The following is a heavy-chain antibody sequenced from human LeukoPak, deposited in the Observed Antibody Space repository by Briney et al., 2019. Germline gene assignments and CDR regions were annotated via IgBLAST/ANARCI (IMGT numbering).Heavy chain of an antibody. V-gene: IGHV3-21*01. CDR3: AKLTGLGDGSGSYRPLDY. J-gene: IGHJ4*01. CDR1: GFTFTAYN. CDR2: ISSTGTYL. Sequence: GGSLRLSCAASGFTFTAYNMNWVRQAPGKGLEWVSSISSTGTYLYYADSVKGRFTISRDNFKNTLYLQMNSLRAEDTAVYYCAKLTGLGDGSGSYRPLDYWGQGTLVTVSS. D-gene: IGHD3-10*01.